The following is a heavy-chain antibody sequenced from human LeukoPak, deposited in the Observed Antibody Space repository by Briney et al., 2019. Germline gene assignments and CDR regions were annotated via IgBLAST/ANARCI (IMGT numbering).Heavy chain of an antibody. CDR3: AKGADLWFGQSLPFDF. V-gene: IGHV3-23*01. J-gene: IGHJ4*02. CDR1: GFTFISSA. D-gene: IGHD3-10*01. Sequence: PGGSLRLSCAASGFTFISSAMSWVRQAPGKGLEWVSVISASGSSAYYADSVKGRFTISRDNSKNTLYLQMNNLRVEDTAVYYCAKGADLWFGQSLPFDFWGQGTLVTVSS. CDR2: ISASGSSA.